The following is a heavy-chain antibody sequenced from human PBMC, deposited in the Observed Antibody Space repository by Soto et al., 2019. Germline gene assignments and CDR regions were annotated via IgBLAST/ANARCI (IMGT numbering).Heavy chain of an antibody. CDR2: INPNSGGT. Sequence: GASVKVSCKASGYTFTGYYMHWVRQAPGQGLEWMGWINPNSGGTNYAQKFQGRVTMTRDTSISTAYMELSRLRSDDTAVYYCASTGYSYDIKYYYYYYGMDVWGQGTTVTVSS. CDR3: ASTGYSYDIKYYYYYYGMDV. CDR1: GYTFTGYY. D-gene: IGHD5-18*01. J-gene: IGHJ6*02. V-gene: IGHV1-2*02.